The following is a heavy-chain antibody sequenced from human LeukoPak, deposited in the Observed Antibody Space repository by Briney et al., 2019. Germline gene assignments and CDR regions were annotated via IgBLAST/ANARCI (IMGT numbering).Heavy chain of an antibody. CDR1: GYSFTSYW. V-gene: IGHV5-51*01. Sequence: GESLKISCKGSGYSFTSYWIGWVRPMPGKGLEWMGIIYPGDSDTRYSPSFQGQVTISADKSISTAYLQWSSLKASDTAMYYCASNSYSSSWSNDAFDIWGQGTMVTVSS. CDR2: IYPGDSDT. CDR3: ASNSYSSSWSNDAFDI. J-gene: IGHJ3*02. D-gene: IGHD6-13*01.